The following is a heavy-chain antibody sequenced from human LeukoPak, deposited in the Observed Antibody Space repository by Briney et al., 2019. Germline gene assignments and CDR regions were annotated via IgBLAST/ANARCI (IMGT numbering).Heavy chain of an antibody. Sequence: ASVKVSCKASGYTFTSYAMHWVRQAPGQRLEWMGWINAGNGNTKYSQKLQGRVTMTTDTSTSTAYMELRSLRSDDTAVYYCARGPVVGATRVDYWGQGTLVTVSS. CDR1: GYTFTSYA. CDR2: INAGNGNT. J-gene: IGHJ4*02. V-gene: IGHV1-3*01. D-gene: IGHD1-26*01. CDR3: ARGPVVGATRVDY.